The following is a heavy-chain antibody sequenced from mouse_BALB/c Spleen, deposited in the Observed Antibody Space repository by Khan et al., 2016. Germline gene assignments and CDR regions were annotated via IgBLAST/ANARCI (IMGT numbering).Heavy chain of an antibody. Sequence: QVQLQQSGAELVRPGSSVKISCKASGYAFSGYWMNWVKQRPGQGLEWIGQIYPGDGDTNYNGKFKGKATLTADKSSSTAYMQLSSLTSEDSAVYFCACGTPFASWGQGTLVTVSA. CDR1: GYAFSGYW. CDR3: ACGTPFAS. V-gene: IGHV1-80*01. J-gene: IGHJ3*01. CDR2: IYPGDGDT. D-gene: IGHD1-1*01.